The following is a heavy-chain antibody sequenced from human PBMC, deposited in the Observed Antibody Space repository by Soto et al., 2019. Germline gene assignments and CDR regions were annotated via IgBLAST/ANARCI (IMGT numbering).Heavy chain of an antibody. V-gene: IGHV4-39*01. J-gene: IGHJ6*02. D-gene: IGHD3-16*01. CDR1: GGSISSRSYY. CDR3: ARHNGPLYVGYYYDMDV. CDR2: IYYSGYT. Sequence: LSLTCTVSGGSISSRSYYWCWIRQPPGKGLEWIGSIYYSGYTYYNPSLKSRVTISVDTSKNQFSLKLSSVTAADTAVYYCARHNGPLYVGYYYDMDVWGQGTTVTVSS.